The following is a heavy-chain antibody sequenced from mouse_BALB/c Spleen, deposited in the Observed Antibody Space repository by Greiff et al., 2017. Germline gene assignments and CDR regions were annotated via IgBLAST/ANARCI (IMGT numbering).Heavy chain of an antibody. CDR1: GFTFSSYA. CDR3: ARSYYDYDYWYFDV. V-gene: IGHV5-9-4*01. D-gene: IGHD2-4*01. CDR2: ISSGGSYT. J-gene: IGHJ1*01. Sequence: EVKLMESGGGLVKPGGSLKLSCAASGFTFSSYAMSWVRQSPEKRLEWVAEISSGGSYTYYPDTVTGRFTISRDNAKNTLYLEMSSLRSEDTAMYYCARSYYDYDYWYFDVWGAGTTVTVSS.